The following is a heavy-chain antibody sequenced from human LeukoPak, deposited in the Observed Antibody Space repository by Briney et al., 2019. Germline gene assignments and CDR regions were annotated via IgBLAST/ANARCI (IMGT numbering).Heavy chain of an antibody. CDR3: ARGGKKYYDFWSGDYYYYMDV. CDR1: GGSFRGYY. CDR2: INHSGST. D-gene: IGHD3-3*01. Sequence: SETLSLTCAVYGGSFRGYYWSWIRQPPGKGLEWIGEINHSGSTNYNPSLRSRVTISVDTSKNQFSLKLSSVTAADTAVYYCARGGKKYYDFWSGDYYYYMDVWGKGTTVTVSS. J-gene: IGHJ6*03. V-gene: IGHV4-34*01.